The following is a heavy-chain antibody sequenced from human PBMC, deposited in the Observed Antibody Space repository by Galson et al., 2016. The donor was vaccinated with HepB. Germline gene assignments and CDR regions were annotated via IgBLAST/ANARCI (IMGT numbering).Heavy chain of an antibody. D-gene: IGHD2-21*02. J-gene: IGHJ4*02. CDR1: GYYISSGYR. CDR2: IYHDGDT. V-gene: IGHV4-38-2*01. CDR3: ARCCGATDCYPFDI. Sequence: ETLSLTCAVSGYYISSGYRWGWIRQPPGKGLEWIANIYHDGDTYYDPSLKSRATASVDTSENQFSLRLTSVTAADTAVYYCARCCGATDCYPFDIWGQGALVIVSS.